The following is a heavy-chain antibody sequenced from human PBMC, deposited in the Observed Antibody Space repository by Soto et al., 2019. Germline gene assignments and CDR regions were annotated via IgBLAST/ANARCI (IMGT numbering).Heavy chain of an antibody. D-gene: IGHD3-16*01. J-gene: IGHJ4*02. Sequence: SYTMSLTCAVSGYSITSSNWWIWVRQPPGKGLEWLGKISHSGTVNYNATLRSRVTISVDKPKNQLSLKLMSVTAADTAVYYCARDYDGFDYWVPGILVTGSS. V-gene: IGHV4-4*02. CDR1: GYSITSSNW. CDR3: ARDYDGFDY. CDR2: ISHSGTV.